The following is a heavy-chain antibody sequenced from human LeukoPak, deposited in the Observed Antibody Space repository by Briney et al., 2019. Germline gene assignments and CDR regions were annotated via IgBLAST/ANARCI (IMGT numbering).Heavy chain of an antibody. V-gene: IGHV1-46*01. CDR1: GYTFTSYY. J-gene: IGHJ4*02. CDR3: AKEQRDWNYGVFDY. Sequence: ASVKVSCKASGYTFTSYYMHWVRQAPGQGLEWMGIINPSGGSTSYAQEFQGRVTMTRDTSTSTVYMELSSLRAEDTAEYYCAKEQRDWNYGVFDYWGQGTQVTVSS. CDR2: INPSGGST. D-gene: IGHD1-7*01.